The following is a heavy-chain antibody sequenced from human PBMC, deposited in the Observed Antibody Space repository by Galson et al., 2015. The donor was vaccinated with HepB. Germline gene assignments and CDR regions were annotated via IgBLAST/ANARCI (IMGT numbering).Heavy chain of an antibody. J-gene: IGHJ2*01. D-gene: IGHD3-22*01. CDR3: ARDSYYYDSNGYSRAGGFDL. V-gene: IGHV3-30*04. CDR2: IALDGNNK. Sequence: SLRLSCAASGFTFSNYAMHWVRQAPGKGLEWVALIALDGNNKIYADSVKGRFTISRDNSKNTLFLQMSSLRAEDTAVYYCARDSYYYDSNGYSRAGGFDLSGRGTLVTVSS. CDR1: GFTFSNYA.